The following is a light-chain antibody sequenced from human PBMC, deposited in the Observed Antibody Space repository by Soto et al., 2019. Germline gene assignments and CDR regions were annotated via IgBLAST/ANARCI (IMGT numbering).Light chain of an antibody. V-gene: IGKV1-39*01. CDR1: QSISSD. J-gene: IGKJ4*02. CDR3: QQSFSTPLT. CDR2: AAS. Sequence: DIQVKKSASSLSASVGDRVTITCRASQSISSDLNWYQQKPGNAPNVLIYAASSLQSGVPSRFSGSGSGTDFILTISSLQPEDSATYYCQQSFSTPLTCGGGTKVDI.